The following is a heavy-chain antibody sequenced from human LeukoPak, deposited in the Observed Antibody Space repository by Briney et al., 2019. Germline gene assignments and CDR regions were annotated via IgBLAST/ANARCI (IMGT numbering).Heavy chain of an antibody. J-gene: IGHJ3*02. CDR1: GGSFSGYY. CDR3: ARNHYDYVWGSYRGAFDI. CDR2: INHSGST. V-gene: IGHV4-34*01. D-gene: IGHD3-16*02. Sequence: SETLSLTCAVYGGSFSGYYWSWIRQPPGKGLEWIGEINHSGSTNYNPSLKSRVTISVDTSKNQFSLKLSSVTAADTAVYYCARNHYDYVWGSYRGAFDIWGQGTMVTVSS.